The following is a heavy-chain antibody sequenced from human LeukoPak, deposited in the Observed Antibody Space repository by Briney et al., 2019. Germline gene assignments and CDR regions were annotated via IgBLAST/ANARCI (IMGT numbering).Heavy chain of an antibody. Sequence: PGGSLRLSCAASGFTFSSYWMSWVRQAPGKGLEWVANIKQDGSEKYYVDSVKGRFTISRDNAKNSLYLQMNSLRAEDTAVYYCARDRFLMFYYYYMDVWGKGTTVTVSS. CDR1: GFTFSSYW. J-gene: IGHJ6*03. CDR2: IKQDGSEK. V-gene: IGHV3-7*01. D-gene: IGHD2/OR15-2a*01. CDR3: ARDRFLMFYYYYMDV.